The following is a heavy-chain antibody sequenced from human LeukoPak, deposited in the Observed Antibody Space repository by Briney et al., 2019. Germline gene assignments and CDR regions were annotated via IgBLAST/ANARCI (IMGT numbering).Heavy chain of an antibody. CDR2: IYYSGST. CDR1: GGSISSYY. J-gene: IGHJ4*02. D-gene: IGHD3-22*01. V-gene: IGHV4-59*01. Sequence: SETLSLTCTVSGGSISSYYYSWIRQPPGKGLEWIGYIYYSGSTNYNPSLKSRVTISVDTSKNQFSLKLSSVTAADTAVYYCARGGWNKFDYWGQGTLVTVSS. CDR3: ARGGWNKFDY.